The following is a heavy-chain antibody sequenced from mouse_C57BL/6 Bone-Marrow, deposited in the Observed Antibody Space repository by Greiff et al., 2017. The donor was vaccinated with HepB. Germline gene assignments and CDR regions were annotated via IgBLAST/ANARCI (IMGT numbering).Heavy chain of an antibody. Sequence: EVKLVESGGGLVQSGRSLRLSCATSGFTFSDFYMEWVRQAPGKGLEWIAASRNKANDYTTEYSASVKGRFIVSRDTSQSILYLQMNALRAEDTAIYYCARDEGYDGGWFAYWGQGTLVTVSA. CDR1: GFTFSDFY. V-gene: IGHV7-1*01. D-gene: IGHD2-2*01. J-gene: IGHJ3*01. CDR2: SRNKANDYTT. CDR3: ARDEGYDGGWFAY.